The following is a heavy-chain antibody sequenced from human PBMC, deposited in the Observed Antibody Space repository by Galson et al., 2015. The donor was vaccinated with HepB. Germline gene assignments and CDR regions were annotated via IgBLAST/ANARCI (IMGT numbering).Heavy chain of an antibody. J-gene: IGHJ4*02. CDR1: GYTFADYY. CDR2: INPNSGVT. Sequence: SVKVSCKASGYTFADYYMHWVRQAPGQGLEWMGWINPNSGVTNSAQQFQGRVTMTRDSSITTAFMELSRLRSDDTAFYYCARAYCTGITCYSDFDYWGQGTLVTVSS. CDR3: ARAYCTGITCYSDFDY. D-gene: IGHD2-8*02. V-gene: IGHV1-2*02.